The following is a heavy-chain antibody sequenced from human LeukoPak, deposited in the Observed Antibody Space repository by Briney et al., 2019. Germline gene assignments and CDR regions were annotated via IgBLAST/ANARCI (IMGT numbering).Heavy chain of an antibody. CDR1: GYTFTSYA. V-gene: IGHV1-3*01. D-gene: IGHD5-24*01. Sequence: ASVKVSCKASGYTFTSYAMHWVRQAPGQRLEWMGWINAGNGNTKYSQKFQGRVTITRDTSVSTAYMELSSLRSEDTAVYYCARDQEWLQFDYWGQGTLVTVSS. CDR2: INAGNGNT. J-gene: IGHJ4*02. CDR3: ARDQEWLQFDY.